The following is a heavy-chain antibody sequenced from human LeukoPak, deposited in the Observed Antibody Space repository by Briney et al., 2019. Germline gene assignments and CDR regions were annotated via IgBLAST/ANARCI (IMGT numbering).Heavy chain of an antibody. Sequence: PGGSLRLSCAASRFTPSSNYMSCARQAPGQGLEKVSVIYSGGSTYYADSVKGRFTISIDNSKNTLYLQMNSLRAEDTAVYYCACTYYYDSSGYSDHDAFDIWGQGTMVTVSS. CDR2: IYSGGST. D-gene: IGHD3-22*01. CDR1: RFTPSSNY. CDR3: ACTYYYDSSGYSDHDAFDI. V-gene: IGHV3-53*01. J-gene: IGHJ3*02.